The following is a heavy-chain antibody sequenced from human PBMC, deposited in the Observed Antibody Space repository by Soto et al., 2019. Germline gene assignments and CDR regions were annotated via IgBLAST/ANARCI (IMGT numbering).Heavy chain of an antibody. CDR2: ISPYIGNT. V-gene: IGHV1-18*01. J-gene: IGHJ6*02. CDR3: AREGCGGDCSSPYYYYLGMDV. Sequence: QVQLVQSGAEVKKPGASVKVSCKASGYTFTSYAISWVRQAPGQGLEWMGWISPYIGNTNYAQKLQGRVTMTTDTSTSTAYIELRSLISDDTAVYYCAREGCGGDCSSPYYYYLGMDVWGQGTTVTVSS. D-gene: IGHD2-21*02. CDR1: GYTFTSYA.